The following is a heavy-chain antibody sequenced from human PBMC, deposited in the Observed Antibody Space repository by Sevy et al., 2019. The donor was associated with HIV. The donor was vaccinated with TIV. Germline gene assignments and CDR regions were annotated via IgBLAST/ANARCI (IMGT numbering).Heavy chain of an antibody. V-gene: IGHV1-24*01. D-gene: IGHD3-22*01. CDR1: GYTPTKLS. Sequence: ASVKVSCKVSGYTPTKLSMHWVRQAPGKGLEWMGSFDPEDGETIHAQRFQGRLSMTEDTSTETAYMELSSLSSEDTAVYYCATTKDYYDNSGDPFDYWGQGSLVTVSS. J-gene: IGHJ4*02. CDR2: FDPEDGET. CDR3: ATTKDYYDNSGDPFDY.